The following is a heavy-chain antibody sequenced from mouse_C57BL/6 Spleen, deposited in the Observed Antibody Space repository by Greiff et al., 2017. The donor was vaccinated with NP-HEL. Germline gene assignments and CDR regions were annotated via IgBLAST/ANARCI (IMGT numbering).Heavy chain of an antibody. V-gene: IGHV1-42*01. D-gene: IGHD3-2*02. CDR1: GYSFTGYY. J-gene: IGHJ3*01. CDR3: ARPDSSGSWFAY. Sequence: EVQLQQSGPELVKPGASVKISCKASGYSFTGYYMNWVKQSPEKSLEWIGEINPSTGGTTYNQKFKAKATLTVDKSSSTAYMQLKSLTSEDSAVYYCARPDSSGSWFAYWGQGTLVTVSA. CDR2: INPSTGGT.